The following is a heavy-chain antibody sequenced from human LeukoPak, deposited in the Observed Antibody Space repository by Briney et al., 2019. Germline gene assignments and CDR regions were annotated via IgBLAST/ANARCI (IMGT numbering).Heavy chain of an antibody. V-gene: IGHV1-2*02. J-gene: IGHJ4*02. CDR2: INPNSGGT. Sequence: ASVKVSCKASGYTFTGYYMHWVRQAPGQELEWMGWINPNSGGTNYAQKFQGRVTMTRDASISTAYMELSRLRSDDTAVYYCARVIGGYSYGYDPFDYWGQGTLVTVSS. D-gene: IGHD5-18*01. CDR1: GYTFTGYY. CDR3: ARVIGGYSYGYDPFDY.